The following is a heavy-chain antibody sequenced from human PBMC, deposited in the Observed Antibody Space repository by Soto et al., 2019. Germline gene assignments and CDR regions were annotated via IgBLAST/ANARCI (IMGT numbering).Heavy chain of an antibody. J-gene: IGHJ4*01. V-gene: IGHV4-39*01. CDR1: GGSISSSGYY. CDR2: IYYSGST. D-gene: IGHD3-10*01. CDR3: ARRSYYGSGSIFDY. Sequence: SETLSLTCTVSGGSISSSGYYWGWIRQPPGKGLEWIGNIYYSGSTNYNPSLKSRVTISVDTSKNQFSLKVSSVTAADTAVYYCARRSYYGSGSIFDYWGHGTLVTVSS.